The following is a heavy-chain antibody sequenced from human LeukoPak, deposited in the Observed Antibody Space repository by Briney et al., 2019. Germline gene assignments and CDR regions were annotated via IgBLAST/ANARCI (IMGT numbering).Heavy chain of an antibody. D-gene: IGHD3-10*01. CDR3: ARITMVRGVIYYYYYGMDV. V-gene: IGHV4-59*08. CDR2: IYYSGST. Sequence: PSETLSLTCTVSGGSISSYYWSWIRQPPGKGLEWIGYIYYSGSTNYNPSLKSRVTISVDTSNNQFSLKLSSVTAADTAVYYCARITMVRGVIYYYYYGMDVWGQGTTVTVSS. CDR1: GGSISSYY. J-gene: IGHJ6*02.